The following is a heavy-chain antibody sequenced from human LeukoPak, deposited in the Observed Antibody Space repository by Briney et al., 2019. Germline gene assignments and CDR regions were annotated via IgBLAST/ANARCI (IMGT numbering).Heavy chain of an antibody. D-gene: IGHD4-17*01. V-gene: IGHV3-48*03. CDR2: ISSSGSTI. Sequence: GGSLRLSCAASGFTFSSYEMNWVRQAPGKGLEWVSYISSSGSTIYYADSVKGRFTISRDNAKNSLYLQMNRLRVEDTAVYYCARDATTELGTVYMDVWGKGTTVTISS. J-gene: IGHJ6*03. CDR1: GFTFSSYE. CDR3: ARDATTELGTVYMDV.